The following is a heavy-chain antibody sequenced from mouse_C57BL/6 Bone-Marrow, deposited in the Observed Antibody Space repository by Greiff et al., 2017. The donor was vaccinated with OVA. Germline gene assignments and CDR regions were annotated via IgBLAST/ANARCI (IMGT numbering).Heavy chain of an antibody. D-gene: IGHD1-1*01. CDR2: ISSGSSTI. CDR1: GFTFSDSG. CDR3: ARPYYYGSSYDFDY. Sequence: EVQGVESGGGLVKPGGSLKLSCAASGFTFSDSGMHWVRQAPEKGLEWVAYISSGSSTIYYAATVKGRFPISSAHAKNTLFLQMTSLRSEDTAMYYCARPYYYGSSYDFDYWGQGTTLTVSS. J-gene: IGHJ2*01. V-gene: IGHV5-17*01.